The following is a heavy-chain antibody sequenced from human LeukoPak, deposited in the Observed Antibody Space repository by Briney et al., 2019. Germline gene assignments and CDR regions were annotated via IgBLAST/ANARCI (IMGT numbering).Heavy chain of an antibody. J-gene: IGHJ5*02. CDR2: ISSSGSTI. CDR3: ARDVGPSIAVAGRGWFDP. CDR1: GFTFSDYY. D-gene: IGHD6-19*01. Sequence: GGSLRLSCAASGFTFSDYYMSWIRQAPGKGLEWVSYISSSGSTIYYADSVKGRFTISRDNAKNSLYLQMNSLRAEDTAVYYCARDVGPSIAVAGRGWFDPWGQGTLVTVSS. V-gene: IGHV3-11*01.